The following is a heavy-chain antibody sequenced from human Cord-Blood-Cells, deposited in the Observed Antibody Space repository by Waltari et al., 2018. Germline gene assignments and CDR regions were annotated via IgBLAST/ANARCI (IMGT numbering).Heavy chain of an antibody. Sequence: QVQLVQSGAEVKKPGASVKVSCKASGYTFTGYYMHWVRQAPGQGLEWMGWINPNSGGTNYAQKFQGRVTMTRETSISTAYMELSRLRSDDTAVYYCARGYCSSTSCYIRGDYWGQGTLVTVSS. CDR2: INPNSGGT. D-gene: IGHD2-2*02. J-gene: IGHJ4*02. CDR3: ARGYCSSTSCYIRGDY. V-gene: IGHV1-2*02. CDR1: GYTFTGYY.